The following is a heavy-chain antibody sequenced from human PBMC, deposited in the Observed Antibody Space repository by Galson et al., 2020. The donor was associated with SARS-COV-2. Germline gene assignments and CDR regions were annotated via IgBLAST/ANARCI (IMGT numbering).Heavy chain of an antibody. CDR1: GFIVSDST. J-gene: IGHJ4*02. CDR2: IDAAGTT. D-gene: IGHD3-22*01. Sequence: GGSLRLSCAASGFIVSDSTMAWVRQAPGRGLEWVSLIDAAGTTPYADSVRGRFTISRDNSTNMLYLQMNSLRAYDTAVYYCAKDGRSDTAMVWAYYCDSSGTYYFDYWGQGTLVTVSS. V-gene: IGHV3-53*01. CDR3: AKDGRSDTAMVWAYYCDSSGTYYFDY.